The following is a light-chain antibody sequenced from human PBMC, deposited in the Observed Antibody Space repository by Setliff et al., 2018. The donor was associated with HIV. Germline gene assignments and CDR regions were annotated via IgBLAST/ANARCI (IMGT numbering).Light chain of an antibody. J-gene: IGLJ1*01. CDR2: DVS. CDR1: SADVGSYNF. Sequence: QSVLTQPASVSGSPGQSITISCTGTSADVGSYNFVSWYQQHPGKAPKLLIYDVSNRPSGVSNRSSGSKSGNTASLTISGLQAEDEADYYCSSYTRSSTYVFGAGTKVTVL. CDR3: SSYTRSSTYV. V-gene: IGLV2-14*03.